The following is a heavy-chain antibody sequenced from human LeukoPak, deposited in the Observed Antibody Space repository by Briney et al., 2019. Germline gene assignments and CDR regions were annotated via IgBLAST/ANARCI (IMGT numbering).Heavy chain of an antibody. V-gene: IGHV4-34*01. CDR1: GGSFSGYY. Sequence: SETLSLTCAVYGGSFSGYYWSWIRQPPGKGLEWIGEINHSGSTNYNPSLKSRVTISVDTSKNQFSLKLSSVTATDTAVYYCASALYYDFWSGYYTGWFDPWGQGTLVTVSS. CDR3: ASALYYDFWSGYYTGWFDP. D-gene: IGHD3-3*01. J-gene: IGHJ5*02. CDR2: INHSGST.